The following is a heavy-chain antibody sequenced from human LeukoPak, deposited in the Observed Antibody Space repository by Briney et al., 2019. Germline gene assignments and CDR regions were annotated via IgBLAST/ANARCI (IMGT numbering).Heavy chain of an antibody. J-gene: IGHJ3*02. Sequence: ASVKVSCKASGYTFTSYDINWVRQATGQGLEWMGWMNPNSGNTGYAQKFQGRVTMTRNTSISTAYMELSSLRSEDTAVYYCASPVAAAGTEEGYAFDIWGQGTMVTVSS. V-gene: IGHV1-8*01. CDR2: MNPNSGNT. CDR3: ASPVAAAGTEEGYAFDI. D-gene: IGHD6-13*01. CDR1: GYTFTSYD.